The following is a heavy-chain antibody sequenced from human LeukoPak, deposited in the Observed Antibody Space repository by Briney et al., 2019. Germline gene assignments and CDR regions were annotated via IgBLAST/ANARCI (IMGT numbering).Heavy chain of an antibody. CDR1: GFTFSSYA. J-gene: IGHJ3*02. D-gene: IGHD3-10*01. CDR2: ISYDGSNK. Sequence: GRSMRLSCAASGFTFSSYAMHWVRQAPGKGLEWVAVISYDGSNKYYADSVKGRFTISRDNSKNTLYLQMNSLRAEDTAVYYCARVRGKGHMVRAHAFDIWGQGTMVTVSS. V-gene: IGHV3-30-3*01. CDR3: ARVRGKGHMVRAHAFDI.